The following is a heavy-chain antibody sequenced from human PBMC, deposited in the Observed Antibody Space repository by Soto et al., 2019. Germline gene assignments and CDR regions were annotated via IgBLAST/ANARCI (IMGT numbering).Heavy chain of an antibody. Sequence: GGSLSLSCAASGFTFSSYAMSWVRQAPGKGLEWVSAISGSGGSTYYADSVKGRFTISRDNSKNTLYLQMNSLRAEDTAVYYCAKDWSNGAARPQFDYWGQGTLVTVSS. V-gene: IGHV3-23*01. J-gene: IGHJ4*02. CDR2: ISGSGGST. D-gene: IGHD6-6*01. CDR3: AKDWSNGAARPQFDY. CDR1: GFTFSSYA.